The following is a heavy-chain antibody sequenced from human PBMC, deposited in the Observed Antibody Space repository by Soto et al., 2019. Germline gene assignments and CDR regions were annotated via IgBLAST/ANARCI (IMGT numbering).Heavy chain of an antibody. CDR1: GGAFRSYF. J-gene: IGHJ5*02. V-gene: IGHV4-59*01. CDR2: IHSSGRS. CDR3: ARDDPFDP. Sequence: QVRLRESGPQVVKPSATLSLNCNVSGGAFRSYFWSWIRQSPGKGLEWIGNIHSSGRSNYNPSFKSRVSMSIDPSKNQFSMRLTSVTPADTAVYYCARDDPFDPWGQGILVTVSS.